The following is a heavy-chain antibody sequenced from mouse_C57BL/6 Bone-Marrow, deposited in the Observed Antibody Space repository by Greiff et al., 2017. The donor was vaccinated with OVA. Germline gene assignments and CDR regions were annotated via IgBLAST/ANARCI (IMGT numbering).Heavy chain of an antibody. CDR1: GYTFTSYG. CDR3: ARYRDYSFAY. D-gene: IGHD1-1*01. CDR2: IYPRSGNT. Sequence: LQQSGAELARPGASVKLSCKASGYTFTSYGISWVKQRTGQGLEWIGEIYPRSGNTYYNEKFKGKATLTADKSSSTAYMELRSLTSEDSAVYVCARYRDYSFAYWGQGTLVTVSA. J-gene: IGHJ3*01. V-gene: IGHV1-81*01.